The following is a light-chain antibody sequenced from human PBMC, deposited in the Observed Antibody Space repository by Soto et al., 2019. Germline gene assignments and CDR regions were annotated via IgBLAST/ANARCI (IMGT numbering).Light chain of an antibody. V-gene: IGKV4-1*01. Sequence: DIVMTQSPDSLAVSLGERATINCKSSRTVLYSSNNKSYLAWYQQKPGQPPKLLIYWASTRESGVPDRFSGSGSGTDFTLTISSLQAEDVAVYYCQQYYSTPWTFGQGTKVEVK. J-gene: IGKJ1*01. CDR1: RTVLYSSNNKSY. CDR2: WAS. CDR3: QQYYSTPWT.